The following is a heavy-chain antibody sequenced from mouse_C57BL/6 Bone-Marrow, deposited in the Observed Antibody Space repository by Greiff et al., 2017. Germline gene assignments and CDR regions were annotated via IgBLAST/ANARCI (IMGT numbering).Heavy chain of an antibody. CDR3: TPYYYERPWFAY. J-gene: IGHJ3*01. CDR1: GFNIKDDY. D-gene: IGHD2-4*01. CDR2: IDPENGDT. Sequence: EVMLVESGAELVRPGASVKLSCTASGFNIKDDYMHWVKQRPEQGLEWIGWIDPENGDTEYASKFQGKATITADTSSNTAYLQLSSLTSEDTAVYYCTPYYYERPWFAYWGQGTLVTVSA. V-gene: IGHV14-4*01.